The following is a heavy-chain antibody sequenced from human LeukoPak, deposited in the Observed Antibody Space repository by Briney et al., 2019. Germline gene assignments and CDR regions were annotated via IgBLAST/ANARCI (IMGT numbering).Heavy chain of an antibody. D-gene: IGHD4-11*01. J-gene: IGHJ4*02. CDR3: ARELQYYFDY. CDR2: IYYSGST. V-gene: IGHV4-31*03. CDR1: GGSISSGGYY. Sequence: PSQTLSLTCTVSGGSISSGGYYWSWIRQHPGKGLEWIGYIYYSGSTYYNPSPKSRVTISVDASKNQFSLKLSSVTAADTAVYHCARELQYYFDYWGQGTLVTVSS.